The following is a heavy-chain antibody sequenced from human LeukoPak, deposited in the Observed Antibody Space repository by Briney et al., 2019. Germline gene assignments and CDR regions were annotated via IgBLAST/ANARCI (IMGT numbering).Heavy chain of an antibody. J-gene: IGHJ3*02. CDR2: IHPYSGGS. D-gene: IGHD1-26*01. V-gene: IGHV1-2*06. CDR3: ASAVPAIVIPQNGFDI. Sequence: ASVKVSCKASGFTFNGYYVHWVRQAPGQGLEWMGRIHPYSGGSNSAQKFQGRVTMAGDMSINTVYMELSGLRSDDTALYYCASAVPAIVIPQNGFDIWGPGTMVTVSS. CDR1: GFTFNGYY.